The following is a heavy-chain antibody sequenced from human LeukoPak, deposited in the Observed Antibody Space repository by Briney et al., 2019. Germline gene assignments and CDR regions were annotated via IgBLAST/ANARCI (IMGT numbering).Heavy chain of an antibody. CDR1: GFTFSSYY. D-gene: IGHD4-23*01. V-gene: IGHV3-21*01. Sequence: TGGSLRLSCAASGFTFSSYYMNWVRQAPGKGLEWVSSIHSSDSYINYADSARGRFTISRDNAKSSLYLQMNSLRAEDTAVYYCARGVLGYGRNDAFDIWGQGTMVTVSS. CDR2: IHSSDSYI. J-gene: IGHJ3*02. CDR3: ARGVLGYGRNDAFDI.